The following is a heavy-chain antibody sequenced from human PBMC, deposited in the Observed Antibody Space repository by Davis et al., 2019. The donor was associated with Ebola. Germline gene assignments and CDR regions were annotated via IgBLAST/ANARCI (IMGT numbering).Heavy chain of an antibody. Sequence: PAGSLRLSCAASGFTFSGSSMHWVRQASGQGLEWVGHIRSKANSYATAYGASVKGRFTISRDDSKNTAYLQMNSLKTEDTAVYYCTTQGNIVATGHDYWGQGTLVTVSS. D-gene: IGHD5-12*01. CDR2: IRSKANSYAT. J-gene: IGHJ4*02. CDR1: GFTFSGSS. CDR3: TTQGNIVATGHDY. V-gene: IGHV3-73*01.